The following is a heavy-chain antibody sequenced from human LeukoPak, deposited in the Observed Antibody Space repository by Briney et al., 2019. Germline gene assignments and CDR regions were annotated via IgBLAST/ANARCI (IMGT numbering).Heavy chain of an antibody. CDR3: ARAGYSSSWYFGRFDP. V-gene: IGHV4-31*03. J-gene: IGHJ5*02. D-gene: IGHD6-13*01. Sequence: SETLSLTCTVSGGSISSVGYYWSWIRQHPGKGLEWIGYIYYSGSTNYNPSLKSRVTISVDTSKNQFSLKLSSVTAADTAVYYCARAGYSSSWYFGRFDPWGQGTLVTVSS. CDR1: GGSISSVGYY. CDR2: IYYSGST.